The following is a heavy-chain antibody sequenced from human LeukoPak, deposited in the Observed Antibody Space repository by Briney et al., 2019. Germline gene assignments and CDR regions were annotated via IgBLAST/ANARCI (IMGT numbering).Heavy chain of an antibody. CDR2: IYPGDFDT. V-gene: IGHV5-51*01. CDR1: GYSFTSYW. J-gene: IGHJ5*02. D-gene: IGHD2-2*01. Sequence: GESLKTSCKGSGYSFTSYWIGWVRQMPGKGLEWMGIIYPGDFDTRYSPSFQGQVTISADKSISTAYLQWSSLKASDTAMHYCARLRGRDIVVVHWFDPWGQGTLVTVSS. CDR3: ARLRGRDIVVVHWFDP.